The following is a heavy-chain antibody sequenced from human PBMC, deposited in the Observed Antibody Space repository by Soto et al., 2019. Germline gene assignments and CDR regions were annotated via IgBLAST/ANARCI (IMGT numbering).Heavy chain of an antibody. D-gene: IGHD4-4*01. V-gene: IGHV4-30-2*01. Sequence: QLQLQESGSGLVKPSQTLSLTCAVSGGSISSGGYSWSWIRQPPGKGLEWIGYIYPSGSTYYNPSLKSRVTISVDRSKNQFSLKLSSVTAADTAVYYCARGMTTVTTIDYWGQGTLVTVSS. CDR1: GGSISSGGYS. J-gene: IGHJ4*02. CDR2: IYPSGST. CDR3: ARGMTTVTTIDY.